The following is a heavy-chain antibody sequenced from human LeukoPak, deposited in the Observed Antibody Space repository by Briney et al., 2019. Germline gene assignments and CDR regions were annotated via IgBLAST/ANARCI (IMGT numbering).Heavy chain of an antibody. D-gene: IGHD5-18*01. Sequence: GGSLRLYCAASGFTFSSYGMHWVRQAPGKGLEWVAVISYDGSNKYYADSVKGRFTISRDNSKNTLYLQMNSLRAEDTAVYYCAKPDSYGYYFDYWGQGTLVTVSS. J-gene: IGHJ4*02. V-gene: IGHV3-30*18. CDR1: GFTFSSYG. CDR2: ISYDGSNK. CDR3: AKPDSYGYYFDY.